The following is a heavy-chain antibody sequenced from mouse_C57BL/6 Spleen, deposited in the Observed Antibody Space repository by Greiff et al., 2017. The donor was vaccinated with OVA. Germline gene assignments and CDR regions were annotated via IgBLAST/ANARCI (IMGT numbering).Heavy chain of an antibody. J-gene: IGHJ3*01. CDR1: GYTFTSYG. V-gene: IGHV1-81*01. CDR2: IYPRSGNT. CDR3: ARDGSSSAWFAY. Sequence: VQLQQSGAELARPGASVKLSCKASGYTFTSYGISWVKQRTGQGLEWIGEIYPRSGNTYYNEKFKGKATLTADKSSSTAYMELRSLTSEDSAVYVCARDGSSSAWFAYWGQGTLVTVSA. D-gene: IGHD1-1*01.